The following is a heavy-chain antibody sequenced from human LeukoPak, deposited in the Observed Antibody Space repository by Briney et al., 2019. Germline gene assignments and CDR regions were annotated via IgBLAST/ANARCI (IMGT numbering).Heavy chain of an antibody. CDR1: GGSLSSYY. CDR3: ARKITSGGVIVNPHAFDI. D-gene: IGHD3-16*02. V-gene: IGHV4-59*01. J-gene: IGHJ3*02. Sequence: SETLSLTCTVSGGSLSSYYWSWIRQPPGKGLEWIGYIYYSGSTNYNPSLKSRVTISVDTSKNQFSLKLSSVTAADTAVYYCARKITSGGVIVNPHAFDIWGQGTMVTVSS. CDR2: IYYSGST.